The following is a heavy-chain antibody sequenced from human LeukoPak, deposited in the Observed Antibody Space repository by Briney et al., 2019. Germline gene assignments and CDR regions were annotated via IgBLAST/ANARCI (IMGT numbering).Heavy chain of an antibody. D-gene: IGHD3-22*01. CDR1: GGTFSSYA. V-gene: IGHV1-2*02. CDR3: ARDRPYYDSSGYYLFDY. Sequence: ASVKVSCKASGGTFSSYAISWVRQAPGQGLEWMGWINPNSGGTNYAQKFQGRVTMTRDTSISTAYMELSRLRSDDTAVYYCARDRPYYDSSGYYLFDYWGQGTLVTVSS. J-gene: IGHJ4*02. CDR2: INPNSGGT.